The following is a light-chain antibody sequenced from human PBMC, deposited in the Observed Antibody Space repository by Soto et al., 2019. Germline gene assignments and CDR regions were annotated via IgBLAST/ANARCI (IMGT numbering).Light chain of an antibody. CDR1: SSNIGGHS. CDR3: GSWDSSLRAYV. Sequence: TKLPSVCAAPGQKVTIFCSGSSSNIGGHSPSLYQQFPGTAPKPLSCDDNKRPSGIPDRFSGSQHCTSATLGITVFQTGYEADYYCGSWDSSLRAYVFGTGAQMTGL. CDR2: DDN. J-gene: IGLJ1*01. V-gene: IGLV1-51*01.